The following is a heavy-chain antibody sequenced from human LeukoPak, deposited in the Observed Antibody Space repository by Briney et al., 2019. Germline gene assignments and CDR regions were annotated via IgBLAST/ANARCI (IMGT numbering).Heavy chain of an antibody. V-gene: IGHV3-53*01. CDR3: ASGSGSYRTPYYYMDV. CDR2: IYSGGST. Sequence: QSGGSLRLSCVASGFTVSSNYMSWVRQAPGKGLEWVSVIYSGGSTYYADSVKGRFIISRDNSKNTLYLQMNSLRAEDTAVYYCASGSGSYRTPYYYMDVWGTGTTVTVSS. D-gene: IGHD3-10*01. CDR1: GFTVSSNY. J-gene: IGHJ6*03.